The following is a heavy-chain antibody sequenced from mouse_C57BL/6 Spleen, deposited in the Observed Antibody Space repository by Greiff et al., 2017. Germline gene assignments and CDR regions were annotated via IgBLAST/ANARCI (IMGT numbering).Heavy chain of an antibody. D-gene: IGHD1-1*01. V-gene: IGHV1-85*01. CDR2: MYPRVGST. J-gene: IGHJ4*01. CDR1: GYTFTSYD. Sequence: QVHVKQSGPELVKPGASVKLSCKASGYTFTSYDINWVKQRPGQGLEWIGWMYPRVGSTKYNEKFKGKATLTVDTSSSTAYMELHRLKSEDSAVYFCARGFGGYGSSYYAMDYWGQGTSVTVSS. CDR3: ARGFGGYGSSYYAMDY.